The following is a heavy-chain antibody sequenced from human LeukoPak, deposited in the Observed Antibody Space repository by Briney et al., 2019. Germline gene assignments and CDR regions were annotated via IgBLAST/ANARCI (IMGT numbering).Heavy chain of an antibody. CDR1: GYTFTGYY. V-gene: IGHV1-2*02. D-gene: IGHD6-19*01. CDR2: INPNSGGT. J-gene: IGHJ5*02. CDR3: ARDPSLGYSSGWYACNWFDP. Sequence: GASVKVSCKASGYTFTGYYMHWVRQAPGQGLEWMGWINPNSGGTNYAQKFQGRVTMTRDTSISTAYMELSRLRSDDTAVYYCARDPSLGYSSGWYACNWFDPWGQGTLVTVSS.